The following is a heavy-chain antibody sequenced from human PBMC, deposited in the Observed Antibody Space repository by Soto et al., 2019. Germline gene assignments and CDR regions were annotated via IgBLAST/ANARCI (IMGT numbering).Heavy chain of an antibody. J-gene: IGHJ6*02. V-gene: IGHV4-31*03. CDR1: GGSISSGGYY. CDR3: VRDQGECMGGSGSSYCYSCMDV. Sequence: PSETLSLTCTVSGGSISSGGYYWSWIRQPPGKGLEWIGYIYYSGSTYYNPSLKSRVTISVDTSKNQFSLKLSSVTAADTAVYYCVRDQGECMGGSGSSYCYSCMDVWGQGTMVTVSS. D-gene: IGHD2-15*01. CDR2: IYYSGST.